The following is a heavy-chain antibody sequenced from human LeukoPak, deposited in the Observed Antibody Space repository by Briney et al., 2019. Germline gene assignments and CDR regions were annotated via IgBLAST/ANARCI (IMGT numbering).Heavy chain of an antibody. CDR3: ARVGPLVEHSSSPFDY. V-gene: IGHV4-59*01. CDR2: IYYSGST. Sequence: SETLSLTCTVSGGSISSYYWSWIRQPPGKGLESIGYIYYSGSTNYNPSLKSRVTISVDTSKNQFSLKLSSVTAADTAVYYCARVGPLVEHSSSPFDYWGQGTLVTVSS. J-gene: IGHJ4*02. CDR1: GGSISSYY. D-gene: IGHD6-6*01.